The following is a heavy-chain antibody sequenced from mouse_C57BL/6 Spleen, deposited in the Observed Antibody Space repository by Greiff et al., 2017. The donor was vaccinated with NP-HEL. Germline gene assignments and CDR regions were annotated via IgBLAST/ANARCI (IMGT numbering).Heavy chain of an antibody. CDR1: GYSFTGYY. V-gene: IGHV1-42*01. CDR3: ARSHYGSSYVDY. J-gene: IGHJ2*01. CDR2: INPSTGGT. D-gene: IGHD1-1*01. Sequence: EVQLQQSGPELVKPGASVKISFKASGYSFTGYYMNWVKQSPEKSLEWIGEINPSTGGTTYNQKFKAKATLTVDKSSSTAYMQLKSLTSEDSAVYYCARSHYGSSYVDYWGQGTTLTVSS.